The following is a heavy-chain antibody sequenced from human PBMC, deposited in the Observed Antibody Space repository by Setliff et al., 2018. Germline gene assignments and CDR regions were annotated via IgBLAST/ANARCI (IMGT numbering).Heavy chain of an antibody. CDR2: INPSSGRT. Sequence: GASVKVSCKASGYTFTSHYMHWVRQAPGLGLEWMGTINPSSGRTSCAQKFQGRVTMTRDTSTSTVYMDMSSLRSEDTAVYYCARDVFPYHYEGAFDIWVQGTMVTVSS. CDR3: ARDVFPYHYEGAFDI. D-gene: IGHD3-22*01. J-gene: IGHJ3*02. CDR1: GYTFTSHY. V-gene: IGHV1-46*01.